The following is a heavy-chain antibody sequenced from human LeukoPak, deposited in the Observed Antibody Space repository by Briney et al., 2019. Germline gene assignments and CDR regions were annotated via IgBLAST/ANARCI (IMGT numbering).Heavy chain of an antibody. CDR2: INQGGTGK. J-gene: IGHJ4*02. V-gene: IGHV3-7*01. CDR1: GFSFSSQW. Sequence: PPGGSLRLSCAASGFSFSSQWMSWVRQAPGKGLEWVAIINQGGTGKYYVDSVKGRFTISRDNAENSLCLQMSSLRAEDTAVYYCARVLGSFDYWGQGTLVTVSS. CDR3: ARVLGSFDY.